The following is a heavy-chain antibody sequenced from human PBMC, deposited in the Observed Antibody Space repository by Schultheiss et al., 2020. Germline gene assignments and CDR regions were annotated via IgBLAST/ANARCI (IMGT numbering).Heavy chain of an antibody. CDR1: GFTFSSYE. V-gene: IGHV3-48*03. Sequence: GGSLRLSCAASGFTFSSYEMNWVRQAPGKGLEWVSYISSSGSTIYYADSVKGRFTISRDNAKNSLYLQMNSLRAEDTAVYYCARLNYGDYSGADYWGQGTLVTVSS. CDR2: ISSSGSTI. J-gene: IGHJ4*02. D-gene: IGHD4-17*01. CDR3: ARLNYGDYSGADY.